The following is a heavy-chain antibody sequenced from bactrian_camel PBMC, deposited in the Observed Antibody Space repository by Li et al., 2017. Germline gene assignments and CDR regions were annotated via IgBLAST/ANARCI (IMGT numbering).Heavy chain of an antibody. CDR2: IYSGGVVT. Sequence: DVQLVESGGGSVEAGGSLRLSYAASGFTFRNYDMIWVRQALGKGLEWVSGIYSGGVVTSYADSVKGRFTISRDNAKNSLYLGMNSLKPEDTAMYYCVVDPDGVDGGSGYCTMRSGISYSGPGTQVTVS. CDR1: GFTFRNYD. J-gene: IGHJ4*01. D-gene: IGHD2*01. V-gene: IGHV3S42*01. CDR3: VVDPDGVDGGSGYCTMRSGISY.